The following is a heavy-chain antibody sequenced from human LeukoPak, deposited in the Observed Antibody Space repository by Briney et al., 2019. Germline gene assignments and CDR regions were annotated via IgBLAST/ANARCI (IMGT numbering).Heavy chain of an antibody. J-gene: IGHJ4*02. CDR1: GFTFSTYA. V-gene: IGHV3-23*01. D-gene: IGHD6-19*01. CDR2: ISGNGDNT. CDR3: AKTLSSGWSGKYYFDY. Sequence: PGGSLRLSCAASGFTFSTYAISWVRQAPGKGLEWVSGISGNGDNTYYADSVKGRFTIYRDNSKSRLSLQMNSLRAEDTAVYYCAKTLSSGWSGKYYFDYWGQGTLVPVSS.